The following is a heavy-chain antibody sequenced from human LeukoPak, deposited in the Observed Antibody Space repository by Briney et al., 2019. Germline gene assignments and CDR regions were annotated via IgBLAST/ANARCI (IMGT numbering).Heavy chain of an antibody. CDR2: IYSSGSTT. CDR1: GFTFRSYA. J-gene: IGHJ5*02. CDR3: GGGGHGFFGGGS. Sequence: GGSLRLSCVASGFTFRSYAMNWVRQAPGKGLEWVAYIYSSGSTTYYADSVKGRFTVSRDNAKNSLYLQMNSLRGEDTAVYYCGGGGHGFFGGGSWGKGTLLPLT. D-gene: IGHD3-16*01. V-gene: IGHV3-48*03.